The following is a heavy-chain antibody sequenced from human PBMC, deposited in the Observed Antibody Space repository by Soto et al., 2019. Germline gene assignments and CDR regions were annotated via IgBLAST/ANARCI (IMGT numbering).Heavy chain of an antibody. CDR3: ARSTYYCSSTSCQTDYYYYYGMDV. D-gene: IGHD2-2*01. J-gene: IGHJ6*02. Sequence: QVQLQESGPGLVKPSGTLSLTCAVSGGSISSSNWWSWVRQPPGKGLEWIGEIYHSGSTNYNPSLKSRVTISVDKSTNQFSLKLSSVTAADTAVYYCARSTYYCSSTSCQTDYYYYYGMDVWGQGTTVTVSS. CDR1: GGSISSSNW. V-gene: IGHV4-4*02. CDR2: IYHSGST.